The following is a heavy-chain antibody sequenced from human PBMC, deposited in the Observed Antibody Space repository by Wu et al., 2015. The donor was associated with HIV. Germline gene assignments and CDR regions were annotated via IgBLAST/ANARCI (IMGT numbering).Heavy chain of an antibody. J-gene: IGHJ4*02. D-gene: IGHD6-19*01. V-gene: IGHV1-69*05. Sequence: QVQLVQSGAEVKKPGSSVKISCKASGSTFNAINWVRQAPGQGLEWMGGIIPLFGTRDYAQVFQGRVTITTDESTSTAYMTLTSLTSEDTAVYYCATPRSPGFSSAWPTYFDYWGQGTLVTVSS. CDR3: ATPRSPGFSSAWPTYFDY. CDR2: IIPLFGTR. CDR1: GSTFNA.